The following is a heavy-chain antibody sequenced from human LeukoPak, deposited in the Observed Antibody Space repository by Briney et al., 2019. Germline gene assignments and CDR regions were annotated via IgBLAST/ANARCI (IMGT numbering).Heavy chain of an antibody. CDR1: GFTFSSYA. CDR2: ISGSGGST. Sequence: PGASLRLSCAASGFTFSSYAMSWVRQAPGKGLEWVSAISGSGGSTYYADCVKGRFTISRDNSKNTLYLQMNSLRAEDTAVYYCAKEPLQGGYYYYGMDVWGQGTTVTVSS. J-gene: IGHJ6*02. V-gene: IGHV3-23*01. D-gene: IGHD1-1*01. CDR3: AKEPLQGGYYYYGMDV.